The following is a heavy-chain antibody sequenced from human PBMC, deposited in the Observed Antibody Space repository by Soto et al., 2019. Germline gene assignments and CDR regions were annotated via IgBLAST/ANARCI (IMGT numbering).Heavy chain of an antibody. J-gene: IGHJ6*02. CDR2: IDWDDDK. V-gene: IGHV2-70*01. CDR1: GFSLSTSGMC. CDR3: ARITVAVAGPYYYYYYGMDV. D-gene: IGHD6-19*01. Sequence: SGPTLVNPTQTLTLTCTFSGFSLSTSGMCVSWIRQPPGKALEWLALIDWDDDKYYSTSLKTRLTISKDTSKNQVVLTMTNMDPVDTATYYCARITVAVAGPYYYYYYGMDVWGQGTTVTVSS.